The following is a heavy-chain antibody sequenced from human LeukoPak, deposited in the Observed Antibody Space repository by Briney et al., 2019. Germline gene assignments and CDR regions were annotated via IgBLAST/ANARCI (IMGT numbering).Heavy chain of an antibody. D-gene: IGHD2-2*01. V-gene: IGHV3-7*01. CDR3: ARDGVTHCSSTSCYSYYYGMDV. CDR1: GFTFSSCW. J-gene: IGHJ6*02. CDR2: IKQDGSEK. Sequence: PGGSLRLSCAASGFTFSSCWMSWVRQAPGKGLEWVANIKQDGSEKYYVDSVKGRFTISRDNAKNSLYLQMNSLRAEDTAVYYCARDGVTHCSSTSCYSYYYGMDVWGQGTTVTVSS.